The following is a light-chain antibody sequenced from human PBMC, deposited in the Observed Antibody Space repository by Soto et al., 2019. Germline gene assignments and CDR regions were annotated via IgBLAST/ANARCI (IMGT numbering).Light chain of an antibody. CDR3: QVWDSSSDHVV. Sequence: SYELTQPPSVSGAPGKTARITCGGNNIGSKSGHWYQQKPGQAPVLVIYYDSDRPSGIPERFSGSNSGNTATLTISRVEAGDEADYYCQVWDSSSDHVVFGGGTQLTVL. J-gene: IGLJ2*01. CDR2: YDS. CDR1: NIGSKS. V-gene: IGLV3-21*04.